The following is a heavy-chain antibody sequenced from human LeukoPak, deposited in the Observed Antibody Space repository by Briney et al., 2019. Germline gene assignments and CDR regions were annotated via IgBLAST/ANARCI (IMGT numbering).Heavy chain of an antibody. V-gene: IGHV3-43*02. J-gene: IGHJ4*02. CDR3: AKDLGSGSHPSFDY. CDR2: ISGDGGST. CDR1: GFTFDDYA. Sequence: QPGGSLRLSCAASGFTFDDYAMHWVRQAPGKGLEWVSLISGDGGSTYYADSVKSRFTISRDNSKNSLYLQMNSLRTEDTALYYCAKDLGSGSHPSFDYWGQGTLVTVSS. D-gene: IGHD3-10*01.